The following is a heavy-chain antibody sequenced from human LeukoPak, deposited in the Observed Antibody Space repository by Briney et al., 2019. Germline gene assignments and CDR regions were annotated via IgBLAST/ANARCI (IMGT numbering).Heavy chain of an antibody. CDR1: GFTFDDYA. CDR2: MSLNSGSI. D-gene: IGHD2-2*01. Sequence: GRSLRLSCAASGFTFDDYAMHWVRQAPGKGLEWVSGMSLNSGSISYADSVKGRFTVSRDNAQNSLYLQLNSLRAADTALSYCAKAVDSKSSTSAAGYWGQGTLVTVSS. CDR3: AKAVDSKSSTSAAGY. J-gene: IGHJ4*02. V-gene: IGHV3-9*01.